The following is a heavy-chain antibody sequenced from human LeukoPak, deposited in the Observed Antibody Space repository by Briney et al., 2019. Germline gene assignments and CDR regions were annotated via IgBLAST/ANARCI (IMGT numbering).Heavy chain of an antibody. Sequence: GESLKISCKGSGYSFTSYWISWVRQMPGKGLEWMGRIDPSDSYTNYSPSFQGHVTISAVKSISTAYLQWSSLKASDTAMYYCARHFDIVVVPAAMHGFDYWGQGTLVTVSS. CDR1: GYSFTSYW. CDR2: IDPSDSYT. D-gene: IGHD2-2*01. J-gene: IGHJ4*02. CDR3: ARHFDIVVVPAAMHGFDY. V-gene: IGHV5-10-1*01.